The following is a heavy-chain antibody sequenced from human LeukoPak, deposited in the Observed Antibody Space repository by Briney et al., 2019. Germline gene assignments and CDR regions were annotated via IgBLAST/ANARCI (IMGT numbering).Heavy chain of an antibody. D-gene: IGHD4-11*01. V-gene: IGHV4-59*12. CDR3: ARRTTVTIPFGY. J-gene: IGHJ4*02. Sequence: PSETLSLTCTVSGGSISSYYWSWIRQPPGKGLEWIGEIYHSGSTNYNPSLKSRVTISVDKSKNQFSLKLSSVTAADTAVYYCARRTTVTIPFGYWGQGTLVTVSS. CDR2: IYHSGST. CDR1: GGSISSYY.